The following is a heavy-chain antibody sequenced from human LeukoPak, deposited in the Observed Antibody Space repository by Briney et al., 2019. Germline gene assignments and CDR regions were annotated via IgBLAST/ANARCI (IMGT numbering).Heavy chain of an antibody. Sequence: ASVKVSCKASGYTFTGYYIHWVRQAPGQGLEWMGWINPNSGGTNYAQKFQGRVTMTRDTSISTAYMELSRLRSDDTAVYYCARDVVVVPAAPDYWGQGTLVTVSS. V-gene: IGHV1-2*02. CDR1: GYTFTGYY. CDR2: INPNSGGT. J-gene: IGHJ4*02. CDR3: ARDVVVVPAAPDY. D-gene: IGHD2-2*01.